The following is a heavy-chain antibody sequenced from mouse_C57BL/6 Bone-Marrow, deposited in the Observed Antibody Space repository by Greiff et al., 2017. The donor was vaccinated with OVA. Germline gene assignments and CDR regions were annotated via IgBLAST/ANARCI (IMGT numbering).Heavy chain of an antibody. Sequence: VQGVESGAELARPGASVKLSCKASGYTFTSYGISWVKQRTGQGLEWIGEIYPRSGNTYYNEKFKGKATLTADKSSSTAYMELRSLTSEDSAVYFCARGGGSSYMDYWGQGTSVTVSS. D-gene: IGHD1-1*01. CDR3: ARGGGSSYMDY. CDR2: IYPRSGNT. V-gene: IGHV1-81*01. J-gene: IGHJ4*01. CDR1: GYTFTSYG.